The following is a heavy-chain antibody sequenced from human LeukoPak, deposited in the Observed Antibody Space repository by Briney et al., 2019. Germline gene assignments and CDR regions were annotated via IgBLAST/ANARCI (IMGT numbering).Heavy chain of an antibody. D-gene: IGHD4-11*01. J-gene: IGHJ4*02. Sequence: GGSLRLSCAASGITFTSYAMSWVRQAPGKGLEWVSGISGSGSSAYYADSVRGRFTISRDTSKTTPYLQMNSLRAEDTAIYYCAKDLNDYSPYYFDYWGQGTPVTVSS. V-gene: IGHV3-23*01. CDR2: ISGSGSSA. CDR3: AKDLNDYSPYYFDY. CDR1: GITFTSYA.